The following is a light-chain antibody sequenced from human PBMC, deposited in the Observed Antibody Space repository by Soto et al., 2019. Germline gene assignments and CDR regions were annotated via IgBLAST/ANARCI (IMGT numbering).Light chain of an antibody. CDR3: CSYAGSSTYV. CDR1: SSDVGSYNL. CDR2: EGS. J-gene: IGLJ1*01. V-gene: IGLV2-23*01. Sequence: QSVLTQPASVSGSPGQSITISCTGTSSDVGSYNLVSWYQQHPGKAPKLMIYEGSKRPSGVSNRFSGSKSGNTASLTISGLQAEDEADYYCCSYAGSSTYVFGNGTTVTVL.